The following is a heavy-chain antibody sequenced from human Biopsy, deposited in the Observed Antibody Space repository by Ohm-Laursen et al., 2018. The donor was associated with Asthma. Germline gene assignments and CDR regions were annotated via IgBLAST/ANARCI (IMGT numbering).Heavy chain of an antibody. Sequence: SLRLSCAASGFAFRTSAMHWVRQAPGKGLAWVAFISHDGSKTDFGDSVRGRFAISRDNSKSTLYLEMNSLRPEDAAIYYCARGRYGDTWYYAAPGRWGQGTLVTVSS. V-gene: IGHV3-30*03. CDR3: ARGRYGDTWYYAAPGR. CDR1: GFAFRTSA. D-gene: IGHD3-16*01. J-gene: IGHJ4*02. CDR2: ISHDGSKT.